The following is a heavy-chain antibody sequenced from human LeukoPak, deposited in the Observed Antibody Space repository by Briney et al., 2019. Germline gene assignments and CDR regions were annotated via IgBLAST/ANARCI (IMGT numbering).Heavy chain of an antibody. V-gene: IGHV3-15*01. Sequence: SWVRPAPGKGLEWIGRIKSKTDGGTTDYAAPVKDRFTISRDDSKNTLYLQMDSLKIDDTAVYYCTTPWFYWGQGTLVTVSS. CDR3: TTPWFY. J-gene: IGHJ4*02. D-gene: IGHD3-22*01. CDR2: IKSKTDGGTT.